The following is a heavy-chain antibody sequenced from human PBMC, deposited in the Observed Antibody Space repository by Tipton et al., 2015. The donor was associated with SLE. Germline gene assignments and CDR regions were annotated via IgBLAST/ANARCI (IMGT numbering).Heavy chain of an antibody. CDR1: GDSITSFNQY. V-gene: IGHV4-39*07. CDR2: LYHSGDT. J-gene: IGHJ4*02. CDR3: VRINSGASRLFDY. D-gene: IGHD1-26*01. Sequence: TLSLTCTVSGDSITSFNQYWGWIRQPPGRRLEYLASLYHSGDTYYNSSLRSRLTISMDTSKNQFSLRLRSVTAADTAVYYCVRINSGASRLFDYWGQGMLVAVSS.